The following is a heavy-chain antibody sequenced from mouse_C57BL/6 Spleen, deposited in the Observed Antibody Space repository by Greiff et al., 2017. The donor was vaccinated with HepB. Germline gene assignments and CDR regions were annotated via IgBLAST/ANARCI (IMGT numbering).Heavy chain of an antibody. CDR2: IWSGGST. D-gene: IGHD2-4*01. J-gene: IGHJ3*01. V-gene: IGHV2-2*01. Sequence: VMLVESGPGLVQPSQSLSITCTVSGFSLTSYGVHWVRQSPGKGLEWLGEIWSGGSTDYNAAFISRLTISKDNSKSQVFFKMNSLQADDTAIYYCARNWGDYEAWFAYWGQGTLVTVSA. CDR3: ARNWGDYEAWFAY. CDR1: GFSLTSYG.